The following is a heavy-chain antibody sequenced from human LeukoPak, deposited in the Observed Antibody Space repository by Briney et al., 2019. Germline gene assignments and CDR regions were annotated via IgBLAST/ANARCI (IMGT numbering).Heavy chain of an antibody. CDR3: ARASFQRWLQLGGD. Sequence: GGSLRLSCTASGFTFSTYSMNWVRQAPGKGLEWVSYISSSSSTIYYADSVKGRFTISRDNAKNSLYLQMNSLRDEDTAVYYCARASFQRWLQLGGDWGQGTLGTVSS. CDR1: GFTFSTYS. V-gene: IGHV3-48*02. D-gene: IGHD5-24*01. CDR2: ISSSSSTI. J-gene: IGHJ4*02.